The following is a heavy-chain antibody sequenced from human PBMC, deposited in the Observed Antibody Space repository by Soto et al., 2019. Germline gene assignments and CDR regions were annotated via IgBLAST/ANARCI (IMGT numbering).Heavy chain of an antibody. J-gene: IGHJ5*02. CDR1: GFTFSSYS. CDR3: ARGGESWQSVVVAALRGARFDP. Sequence: EVQLVESGGGLVQPGGSLRLSCAASGFTFSSYSMNWVRQAPGKGLEWVSYISSSSSTIYYADSVKGRFTISRDNAKNSMSLQMNSRRVEGTAVYYCARGGESWQSVVVAALRGARFDPWGQGTLVTVSS. CDR2: ISSSSSTI. V-gene: IGHV3-48*01. D-gene: IGHD2-21*02.